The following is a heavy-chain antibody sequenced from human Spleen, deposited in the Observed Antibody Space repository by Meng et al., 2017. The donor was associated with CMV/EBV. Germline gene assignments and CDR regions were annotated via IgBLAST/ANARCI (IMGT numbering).Heavy chain of an antibody. CDR2: ISGYNGNT. Sequence: ASVKVSCKASGYTFTSYGVSWVRQAPGQGLEWMGWISGYNGNTNYAQKFQGRVTMTTDESTNTAYMELSSVRSEDTAVYYCARDLTVGINMANDYYGLDVWGQGTAVTVSS. J-gene: IGHJ6*02. CDR3: ARDLTVGINMANDYYGLDV. D-gene: IGHD1-14*01. V-gene: IGHV1-18*01. CDR1: GYTFTSYG.